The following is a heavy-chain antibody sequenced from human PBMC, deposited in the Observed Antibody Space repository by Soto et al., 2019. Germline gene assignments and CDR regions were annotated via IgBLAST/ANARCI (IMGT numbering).Heavy chain of an antibody. D-gene: IGHD3-3*01. CDR2: MNPNSGNT. Sequence: GASVKVSCKASGYTFTGYYMHWVRQATGQGLEWMGWMNPNSGNTGYAQKFQGRVTMTRNTSISTAYMELSSLRSEDTAVYYCARGAYDDFWSGVGPKDYYYGMDVWGQGTTVTVSS. J-gene: IGHJ6*02. CDR1: GYTFTGYY. CDR3: ARGAYDDFWSGVGPKDYYYGMDV. V-gene: IGHV1-8*02.